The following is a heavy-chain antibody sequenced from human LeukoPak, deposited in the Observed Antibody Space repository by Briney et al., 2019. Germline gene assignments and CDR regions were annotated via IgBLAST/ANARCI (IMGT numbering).Heavy chain of an antibody. J-gene: IGHJ6*03. CDR2: VKLDGSEK. V-gene: IGHV3-7*01. CDR3: ARDMGLGYCSGGICCYYYYMDV. Sequence: GGSLRLSCAASGFTFSSYWMSWVRQAPGKGLDWVANVKLDGSEKYYVDSVKGRFTISRDNAKNSLYLQMNSLRAEDTAVYYCARDMGLGYCSGGICCYYYYMDVWGKGTTVTVSS. CDR1: GFTFSSYW. D-gene: IGHD2-15*01.